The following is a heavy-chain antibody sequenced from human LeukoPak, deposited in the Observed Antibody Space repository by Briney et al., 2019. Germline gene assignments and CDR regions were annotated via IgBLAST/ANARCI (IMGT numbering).Heavy chain of an antibody. Sequence: PGGSLSLSCAASGFTFSTYAVNWVRQAPGKGLEWVSAISSSGGTTYYADSVKGRFSISRDNSKNSLYLQMNSLRAEDTAVYYCTRLAVATPGVDPRGQGTLVIVSS. D-gene: IGHD5-12*01. J-gene: IGHJ5*02. CDR3: TRLAVATPGVDP. CDR2: ISSSGGTT. V-gene: IGHV3-23*01. CDR1: GFTFSTYA.